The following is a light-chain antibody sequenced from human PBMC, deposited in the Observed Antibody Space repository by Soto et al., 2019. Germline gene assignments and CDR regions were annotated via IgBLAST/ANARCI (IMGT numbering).Light chain of an antibody. J-gene: IGKJ3*01. CDR2: WAD. Sequence: DNVLTQSPDSLAVPLGERASFNCTTSQSVLYSTTNRNSLAWYQQKPGQSPKLLIQWADTRQDGVPERFSGIGSRTYCTLTINSLPAEDGAVYYCQQSYRAPFTFGPGTRVEIK. CDR3: QQSYRAPFT. V-gene: IGKV4-1*01. CDR1: QSVLYSTTNRNS.